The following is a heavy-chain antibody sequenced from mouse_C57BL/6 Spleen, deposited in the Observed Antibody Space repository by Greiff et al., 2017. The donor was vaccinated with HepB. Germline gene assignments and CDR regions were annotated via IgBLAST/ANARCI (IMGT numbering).Heavy chain of an antibody. CDR2: IYPGDGDT. J-gene: IGHJ1*03. Sequence: QVQLKQPGAELVKPGASVKMSCKASGYTFTSYWITWVKQRPGQGLEWIGDIYPGDGDTNYNGKFKGKATLTADKSSSTAYMQLSSLTSEDSAVYFCARGYYEYFDVWGTGTTVTVSS. D-gene: IGHD2-3*01. V-gene: IGHV1-55*01. CDR3: ARGYYEYFDV. CDR1: GYTFTSYW.